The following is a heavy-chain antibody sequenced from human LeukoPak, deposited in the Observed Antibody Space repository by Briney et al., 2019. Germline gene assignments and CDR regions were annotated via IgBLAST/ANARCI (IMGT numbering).Heavy chain of an antibody. V-gene: IGHV3-66*01. CDR1: GFTVSSNF. D-gene: IGHD3-22*01. CDR3: ARDSDSSGPTFDY. J-gene: IGHJ4*02. Sequence: PGGSLRLSCGASGFTVSSNFMSWVRQAPGKGLEWVSVIYSGGETYYADSVKGRFIISRDNSKKMVYLQMNSLRAEDTAVYYCARDSDSSGPTFDYWGQGTLVTVSS. CDR2: IYSGGET.